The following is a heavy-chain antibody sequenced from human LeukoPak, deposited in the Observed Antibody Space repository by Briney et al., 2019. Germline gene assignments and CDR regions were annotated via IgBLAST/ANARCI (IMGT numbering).Heavy chain of an antibody. CDR2: IYYSESI. V-gene: IGHV4-39*01. J-gene: IGHJ3*02. D-gene: IGHD1-26*01. CDR3: ARQKYTGRHFGAFDI. CDR1: SGSISSSNYY. Sequence: SENLSLTCTVSSGSISSSNYYWGWIRQPPGKGLEWVGSIYYSESIYYNPSLKSRVTVSVDTSRTQFSLKLRSVTAADTAVYYCARQKYTGRHFGAFDIWGQGTMVTVSS.